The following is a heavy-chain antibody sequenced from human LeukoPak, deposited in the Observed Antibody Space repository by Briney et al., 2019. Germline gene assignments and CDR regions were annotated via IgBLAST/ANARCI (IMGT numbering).Heavy chain of an antibody. Sequence: GGSLRLSCAASGFTFHNNGMSWVRQAPGKGLEWVSAISGSSRSTYHAESVKGRFTISRDNSKNTLYLQMNSLRAEDTAVYYCAKVRFGELSFYFDYWGQGTLVTVSS. CDR1: GFTFHNNG. V-gene: IGHV3-23*01. J-gene: IGHJ4*02. D-gene: IGHD3-10*01. CDR2: ISGSSRST. CDR3: AKVRFGELSFYFDY.